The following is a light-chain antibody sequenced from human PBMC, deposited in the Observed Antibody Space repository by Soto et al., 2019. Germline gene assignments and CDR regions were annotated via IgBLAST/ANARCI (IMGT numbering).Light chain of an antibody. V-gene: IGKV3-11*01. CDR3: QQRSNWPIFT. Sequence: EIVLTQSPGTLSLFPGERATLSCRASQSVSDFLAWYQQKPGQAPRLLIYDAAKRAPGIPARFSGSGSGTDFTLTISSLEPEDSAVYYCQQRSNWPIFTFVPGTQV. CDR1: QSVSDF. J-gene: IGKJ3*01. CDR2: DAA.